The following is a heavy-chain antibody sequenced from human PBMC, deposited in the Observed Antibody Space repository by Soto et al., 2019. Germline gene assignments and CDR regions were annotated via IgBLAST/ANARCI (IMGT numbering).Heavy chain of an antibody. J-gene: IGHJ4*02. D-gene: IGHD2-2*01. CDR2: ISGSGGST. CDR1: GFTFSSYA. V-gene: IGHV3-23*01. CDR3: ATSSAPSCSSTSCYVDY. Sequence: GVSLRLSCAASGFTFSSYAMSWVRQAPGKGLEWVSAISGSGGSTYYADSVKGRFTISRDNSKNTLYLQMNSLRAEDTAVYYCATSSAPSCSSTSCYVDYWGQGTLVT.